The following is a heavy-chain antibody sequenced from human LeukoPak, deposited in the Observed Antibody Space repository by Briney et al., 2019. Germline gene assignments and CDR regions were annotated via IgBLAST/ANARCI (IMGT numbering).Heavy chain of an antibody. CDR1: GGTFSSYA. CDR2: IIPIFATA. J-gene: IGHJ4*02. Sequence: ASVKVSCKASGGTFSSYAISWVRQPPGQGLEWMGGIIPIFATANYAQKFQGRVTITTDESTSTAYMELSSLRSEDTAVYYCARGFLEWLSSEYYFDYWGQGTLVTVSS. V-gene: IGHV1-69*05. CDR3: ARGFLEWLSSEYYFDY. D-gene: IGHD3-3*01.